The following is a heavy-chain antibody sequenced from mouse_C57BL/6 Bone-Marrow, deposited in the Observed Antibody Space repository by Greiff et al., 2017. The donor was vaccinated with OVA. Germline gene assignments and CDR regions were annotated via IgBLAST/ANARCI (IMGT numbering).Heavy chain of an antibody. Sequence: QVQLQQPGTELVKPGASVKLSCKASGYTFTSYWMHWVKQRSGQGLEWIGWFYPGSGSIKYNEKFKDKATLTADKSSSTVYMELSRLTSEDSAVYFCARHEDYDGYFDYWGQGTTLTVSS. CDR2: FYPGSGSI. CDR3: ARHEDYDGYFDY. CDR1: GYTFTSYW. J-gene: IGHJ2*01. V-gene: IGHV1-62-2*01. D-gene: IGHD2-12*01.